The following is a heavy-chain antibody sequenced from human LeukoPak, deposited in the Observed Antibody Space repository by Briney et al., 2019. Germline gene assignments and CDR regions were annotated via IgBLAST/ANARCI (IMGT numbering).Heavy chain of an antibody. CDR1: GFTFDDYG. CDR2: INWNGGST. CDR3: ARDLTPIAASDDAFDI. Sequence: PGGSLRLSCAASGFTFDDYGMSWGRQAPGKGLEWVSGINWNGGSTGYADSVKGRFTISRDNAKNSLYLQMNSLRAEDTALYYCARDLTPIAASDDAFDIWGQGTMVTVSS. J-gene: IGHJ3*02. D-gene: IGHD6-13*01. V-gene: IGHV3-20*04.